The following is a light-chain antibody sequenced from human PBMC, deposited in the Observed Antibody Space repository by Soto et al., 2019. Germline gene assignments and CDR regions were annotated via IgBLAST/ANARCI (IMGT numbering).Light chain of an antibody. CDR1: QSVTSSC. Sequence: EIVLTQSPGTLSLSPGERATHSCTASQSVTSSCLAWYQRKPGQAPRLLIHTTSIRATDIPDRFSGSGSETDFTLTISRLEPEDSAVYYCQQCGGSPLFSFGPGTRVDI. V-gene: IGKV3-20*01. CDR3: QQCGGSPLFS. CDR2: TTS. J-gene: IGKJ3*01.